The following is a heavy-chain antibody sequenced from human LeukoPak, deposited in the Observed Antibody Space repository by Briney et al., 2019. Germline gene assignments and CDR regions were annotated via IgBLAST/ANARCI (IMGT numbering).Heavy chain of an antibody. CDR1: GDSVSGYY. V-gene: IGHV4-59*08. J-gene: IGHJ3*02. D-gene: IGHD1-26*01. Sequence: SETLSLTCNVSGDSVSGYYWSWIRQSPGRGLEWIGYIYSSGSTISNPSLTSRVTISIDTSKNQFSLTLTSTTAADTAVYYCAKHSLGPNTAFDIWGQGTLVTVSS. CDR3: AKHSLGPNTAFDI. CDR2: IYSSGST.